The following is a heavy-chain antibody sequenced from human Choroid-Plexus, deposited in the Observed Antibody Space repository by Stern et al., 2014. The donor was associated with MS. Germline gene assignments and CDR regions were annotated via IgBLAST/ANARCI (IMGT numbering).Heavy chain of an antibody. V-gene: IGHV3-30*18. CDR1: GFTFGSCA. J-gene: IGHJ5*02. D-gene: IGHD2/OR15-2a*01. Sequence: QVQLVQSGGGVVQPGRPLRLSCVASGFTFGSCAMHWVRQAPGQGLEWAAGVSYDGSNKYYADSVKGRFTISRDNSQNTLYMQMSSLRPEDTAVYYCAKDRQYLTYFFDHWGQGSLVTDSS. CDR2: VSYDGSNK. CDR3: AKDRQYLTYFFDH.